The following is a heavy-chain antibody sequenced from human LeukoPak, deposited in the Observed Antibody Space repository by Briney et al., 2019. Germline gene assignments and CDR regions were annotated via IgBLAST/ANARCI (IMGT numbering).Heavy chain of an antibody. CDR2: INSDGCRE. Sequence: GGSLRLSCAGCGFTFSYYWLHWLGQAAGKELVWVSRINSDGCRESYADSVKDRFTISRDNGKHTQYLQMNTQTADHTDIYYLPRDFGMVGTTNAFDIWGQGSLVTVSS. D-gene: IGHD4/OR15-4a*01. CDR3: PRDFGMVGTTNAFDI. V-gene: IGHV3-74*01. CDR1: GFTFSYYW. J-gene: IGHJ3*02.